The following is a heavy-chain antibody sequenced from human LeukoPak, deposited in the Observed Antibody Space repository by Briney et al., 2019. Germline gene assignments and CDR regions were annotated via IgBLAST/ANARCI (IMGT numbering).Heavy chain of an antibody. V-gene: IGHV1-69*04. CDR2: IIPILGIA. D-gene: IGHD3-22*01. Sequence: SVKVSYKASGGTFSNYAISWVRQAPGQGLEGMGRIIPILGIANYAQKFQGRVTITADKSTSTAYMELSSLRSEDTAVYYCARDRYLTYYYDSSGYYYSCWFDPWGQGTLVTVSS. J-gene: IGHJ5*02. CDR3: ARDRYLTYYYDSSGYYYSCWFDP. CDR1: GGTFSNYA.